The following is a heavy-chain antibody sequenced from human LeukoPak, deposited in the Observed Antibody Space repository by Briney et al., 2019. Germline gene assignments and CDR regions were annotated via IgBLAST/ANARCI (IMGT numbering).Heavy chain of an antibody. CDR2: IYTSGST. CDR3: AGGSTSAYYYYMDV. D-gene: IGHD2-2*01. V-gene: IGHV4-61*02. J-gene: IGHJ6*03. Sequence: SQTLSLTCTVSDGSISSALYYWSWVRQPAGKGLEWIGRIYTSGSTNYNPSLKSRVTMSVDTSKNQFSLKLSSVTAADTAVYYCAGGSTSAYYYYMDVWGKGTTVTVSS. CDR1: DGSISSALYY.